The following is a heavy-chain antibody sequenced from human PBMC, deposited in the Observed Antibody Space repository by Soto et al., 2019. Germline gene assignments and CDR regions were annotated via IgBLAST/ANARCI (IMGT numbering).Heavy chain of an antibody. CDR1: GFTFSDYY. V-gene: IGHV3-11*01. D-gene: IGHD3-22*01. J-gene: IGHJ4*02. CDR2: ISSSGNTI. Sequence: QVPLVESGGGLVQTSGSLRIACVASGFTFSDYYMSWVRQAPGKGLEWVSYISSSGNTIYYADSVKGRFTISRDNAKNSVYLQMNSLRAEDTALYFCAKMSSENYYDPVFSWGQGTLVTVSS. CDR3: AKMSSENYYDPVFS.